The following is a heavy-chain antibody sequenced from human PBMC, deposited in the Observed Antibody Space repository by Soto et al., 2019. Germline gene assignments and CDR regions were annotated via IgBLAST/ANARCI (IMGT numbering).Heavy chain of an antibody. Sequence: QVQLVESGGGVVQPGRSLRLSCAASGFTFSSYGMHWVRQAPGKGLEWVAVISYDGSNKYYADSVKGRFTISRDNSKNTLYLQMNSLRAEDTAVYYCAKDEVSVVVTAPFDYWGQGTLVTVSS. CDR1: GFTFSSYG. CDR2: ISYDGSNK. CDR3: AKDEVSVVVTAPFDY. D-gene: IGHD2-21*02. V-gene: IGHV3-30*18. J-gene: IGHJ4*02.